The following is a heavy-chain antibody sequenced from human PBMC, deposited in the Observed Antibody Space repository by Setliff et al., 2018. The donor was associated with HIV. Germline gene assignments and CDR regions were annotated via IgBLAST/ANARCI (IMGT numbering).Heavy chain of an antibody. CDR1: GGNFNNYA. CDR2: IIPIFGTA. CDR3: ARSKDTGMVTLDYYYYGMDF. D-gene: IGHD5-18*01. V-gene: IGHV1-69*13. Sequence: SVKVSCKASGGNFNNYALSWVRQAPGQGLEWMRGIIPIFGTANYAQKFQGRVTITADESTSTAYMELSSLRSEDTAVYFCARSKDTGMVTLDYYYYGMDFLGQGPTVTVSS. J-gene: IGHJ6*02.